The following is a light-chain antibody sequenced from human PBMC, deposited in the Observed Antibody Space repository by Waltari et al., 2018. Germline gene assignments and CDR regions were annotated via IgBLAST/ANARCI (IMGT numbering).Light chain of an antibody. Sequence: DIQMNQSPSSLSASVGDRVTITCRARQGISNYLAWYQQKPGKVPKLLIYAASTLQSGVPSRFSGSGSGTDFTLIISSLQPEDVATYYCQKYNSAPWTFGQGTKVEIK. CDR3: QKYNSAPWT. J-gene: IGKJ1*01. CDR1: QGISNY. CDR2: AAS. V-gene: IGKV1-27*01.